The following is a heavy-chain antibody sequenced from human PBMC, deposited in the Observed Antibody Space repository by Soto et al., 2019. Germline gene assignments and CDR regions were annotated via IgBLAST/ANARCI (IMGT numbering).Heavy chain of an antibody. Sequence: ASVKVSCKASGYTFTSYGISWVRQAPGQGLEGMGWISAYNGNTNYAQKLQGRVTMTTDTSTSTAYMELRSLRSDDTAVYYCARAFWSGYSYYYYYYMDVWGKGTTVTVSS. CDR2: ISAYNGNT. J-gene: IGHJ6*03. V-gene: IGHV1-18*01. CDR3: ARAFWSGYSYYYYYYMDV. CDR1: GYTFTSYG. D-gene: IGHD3-3*01.